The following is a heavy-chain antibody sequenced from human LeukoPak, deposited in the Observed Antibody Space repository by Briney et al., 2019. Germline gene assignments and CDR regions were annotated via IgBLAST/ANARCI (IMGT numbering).Heavy chain of an antibody. CDR2: ISSSGSTI. D-gene: IGHD2-21*01. CDR1: GFTFSDYY. J-gene: IGHJ4*02. V-gene: IGHV3-11*04. Sequence: PGGPLRLSCEASGFTFSDYYMRWMRQAPGKGLVWVSYISSSGSTIYYADSVKGRFTISRDNAKTSLYLQMNSLRAEDTAVYYCAKDGHYSKPYYFDYWGQGTLVTVSS. CDR3: AKDGHYSKPYYFDY.